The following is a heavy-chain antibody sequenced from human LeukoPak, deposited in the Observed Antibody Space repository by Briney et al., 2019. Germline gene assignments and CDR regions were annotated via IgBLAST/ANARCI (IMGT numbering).Heavy chain of an antibody. D-gene: IGHD3-22*01. CDR1: GYTFTSYA. Sequence: VASVKVSCKASGYTFTSYAMHWVRQAPGQRLEWMGWINAGNGNTKYSQEFQGRVTITRDTSASTAYMELSSLRSEDMAVYYCARGYYDSSYSGILDYWGQGTLVTVSS. CDR2: INAGNGNT. J-gene: IGHJ4*02. CDR3: ARGYYDSSYSGILDY. V-gene: IGHV1-3*03.